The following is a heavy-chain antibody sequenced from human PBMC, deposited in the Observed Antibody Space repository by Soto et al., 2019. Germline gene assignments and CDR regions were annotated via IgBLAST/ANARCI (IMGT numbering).Heavy chain of an antibody. CDR1: GGSISSSSYY. V-gene: IGHV4-39*07. D-gene: IGHD3-16*01. CDR3: AEVGTDYLYLFAV. Sequence: SETLSLTCTVSGGSISSSSYYWGWIRQPPGKGLEWIGSIYYSGSTYYNPSLKSRVTISVDTSKNQFSLKLSSVTAADTAVYYFAEVGTDYLYLFAVWGQGTLVLGSS. CDR2: IYYSGST. J-gene: IGHJ4*02.